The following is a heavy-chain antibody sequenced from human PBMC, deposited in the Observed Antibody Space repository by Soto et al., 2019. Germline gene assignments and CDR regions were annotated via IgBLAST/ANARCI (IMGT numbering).Heavy chain of an antibody. CDR2: ISGYNGNT. CDR3: AIFGAEREATSSLAFDS. V-gene: IGHV1-18*01. Sequence: ASVKVSCKASGYTFNMHGISWVRQAPGQGLEWMGWISGYNGNTDYAQKLQGRVTLTTDTSTSTAYMELRRLRSDDTAVYYCAIFGAEREATSSLAFDSWGQGTLVTVSS. D-gene: IGHD3-16*01. CDR1: GYTFNMHG. J-gene: IGHJ4*02.